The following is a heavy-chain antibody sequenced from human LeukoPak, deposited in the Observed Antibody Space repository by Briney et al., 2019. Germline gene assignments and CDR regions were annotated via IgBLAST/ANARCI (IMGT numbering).Heavy chain of an antibody. CDR1: GFTFSSYW. D-gene: IGHD5-18*01. CDR2: IKQDGSEK. CDR3: TQYTHGFFQY. V-gene: IGHV3-7*03. J-gene: IGHJ4*02. Sequence: GGSLRLSCAASGFTFSSYWMSWVRQAPGKGLEWVANIKQDGSEKYYVDSVKGRFTISRDNAKNSLYLQMNSLKTEDTAVYYCTQYTHGFFQYWGQGTLVTVSS.